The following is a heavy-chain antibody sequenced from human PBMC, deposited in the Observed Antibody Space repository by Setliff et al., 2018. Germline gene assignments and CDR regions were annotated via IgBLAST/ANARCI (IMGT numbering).Heavy chain of an antibody. V-gene: IGHV1-18*01. Sequence: ASVKVSCKASGYSFTNYGINWVRQAPGQGLEWMGWTSAYAQKFQGRVTMTTDTPTSTAYMELRSLTSDDTAVYYCARSPPTVVVTAIQAIFDYWGQGTLVTVSS. CDR1: GYSFTNYG. D-gene: IGHD2-21*02. CDR2: TSA. J-gene: IGHJ4*02. CDR3: ARSPPTVVVTAIQAIFDY.